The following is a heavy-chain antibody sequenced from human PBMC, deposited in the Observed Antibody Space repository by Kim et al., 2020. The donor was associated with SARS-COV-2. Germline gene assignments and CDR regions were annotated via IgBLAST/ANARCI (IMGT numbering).Heavy chain of an antibody. J-gene: IGHJ4*01. D-gene: IGHD6-13*01. Sequence: GGSLRLSCAASGFTFSNYGMSWVRQAPGKGLEWVSCISGSGDTTTYADSVKGRFTVSRDNSKNTLYLQMSSLRAEDTAIYYCANPRQPDYWGHGTLVT. CDR1: GFTFSNYG. CDR2: ISGSGDTT. CDR3: ANPRQPDY. V-gene: IGHV3-23*01.